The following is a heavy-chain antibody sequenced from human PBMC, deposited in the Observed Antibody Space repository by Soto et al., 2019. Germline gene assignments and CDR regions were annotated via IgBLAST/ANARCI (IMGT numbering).Heavy chain of an antibody. CDR2: IESGGSI. Sequence: EVQLVESGGGLIQPGGSLRLSCAGSGVTVNTNYMSWVRQSPGKGLEWVSLIESGGSIYYADSVKGRFTISRDSFMNTLSLQMNSLRVEDTAVYYCASTTVWKNAFEIWGQGTLVSVSS. D-gene: IGHD3-16*01. J-gene: IGHJ3*02. CDR1: GVTVNTNY. CDR3: ASTTVWKNAFEI. V-gene: IGHV3-53*01.